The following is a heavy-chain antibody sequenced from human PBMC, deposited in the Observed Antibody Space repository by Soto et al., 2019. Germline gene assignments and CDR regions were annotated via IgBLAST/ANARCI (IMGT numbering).Heavy chain of an antibody. V-gene: IGHV1-46*03. CDR3: TRGLGAGDY. Sequence: QVQLVQSGAEVKKPGASVKVSCEASGYIFINYYIHWVRQAPGQGLEWVGIINPTGGSKNYAQKFQGRVTMTRDTSTSTVQMELSSLRPEDTAVYYCTRGLGAGDYWGQGTLVTVSS. D-gene: IGHD1-26*01. CDR2: INPTGGSK. J-gene: IGHJ4*02. CDR1: GYIFINYY.